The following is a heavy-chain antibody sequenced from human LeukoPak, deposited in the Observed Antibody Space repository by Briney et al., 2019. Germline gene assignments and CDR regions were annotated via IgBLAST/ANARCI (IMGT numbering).Heavy chain of an antibody. D-gene: IGHD3-10*01. Sequence: GGSLRLSCEASGFTLISYTMNWVGQAPGKGLNWVSYISSSSSTIYYADSVKGRFTISRDNAKNSLYLQMNSLRAEDTAVYYCARLVRGVIGYWGQGTLVTVSS. V-gene: IGHV3-48*04. CDR2: ISSSSSTI. CDR1: GFTLISYT. CDR3: ARLVRGVIGY. J-gene: IGHJ4*02.